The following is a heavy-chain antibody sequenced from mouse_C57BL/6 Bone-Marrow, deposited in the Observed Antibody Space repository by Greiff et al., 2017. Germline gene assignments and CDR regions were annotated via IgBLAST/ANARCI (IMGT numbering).Heavy chain of an antibody. D-gene: IGHD2-3*01. CDR3: VRPDGWGYFDY. J-gene: IGHJ2*01. CDR1: GFSFNTYA. V-gene: IGHV10-1*01. Sequence: EVQLVESGGGLVQPKGSLKLSCAASGFSFNTYAMNWVRQAPGKGLEWVARIRSKSNNYATYYADSVKDRFTISRDDSESMLYLQMNNLKTEDTAMYYCVRPDGWGYFDYWGQGTTLTVSS. CDR2: IRSKSNNYAT.